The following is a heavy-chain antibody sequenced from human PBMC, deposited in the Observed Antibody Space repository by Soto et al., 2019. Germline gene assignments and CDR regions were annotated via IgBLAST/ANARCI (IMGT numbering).Heavy chain of an antibody. D-gene: IGHD1-26*01. J-gene: IGHJ5*02. CDR2: ISAYNGNT. CDR1: GYTFTSYG. V-gene: IGHV1-18*01. CDR3: ARVVGALGHWFDP. Sequence: QVQLVQSGREVKKPGASVKVSCKASGYTFTSYGISWVRQAPGQGLEWMGRISAYNGNTNYAQKLQGRVTMTTDTSTSTAYIELRSLRSDDTAVYYCARVVGALGHWFDPWGQGTLVTVSS.